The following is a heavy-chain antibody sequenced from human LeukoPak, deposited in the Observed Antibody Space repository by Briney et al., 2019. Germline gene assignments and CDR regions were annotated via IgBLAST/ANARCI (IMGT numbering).Heavy chain of an antibody. D-gene: IGHD2-2*01. CDR3: ARSWQVPAAMGFDY. CDR1: GFTFSDYY. Sequence: PGGSLRLSCAASGFTFSDYYMRWIRQAPGKGLEWVSYISSSGSTIYYADSVKGRFTISRDNAKNSLYLQMNSLRAEDTAVYYCARSWQVPAAMGFDYWGQGTLVTVSS. J-gene: IGHJ4*02. CDR2: ISSSGSTI. V-gene: IGHV3-11*01.